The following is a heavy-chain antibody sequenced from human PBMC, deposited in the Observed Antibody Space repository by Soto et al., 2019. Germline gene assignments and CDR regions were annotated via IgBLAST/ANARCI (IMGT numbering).Heavy chain of an antibody. D-gene: IGHD1-26*01. V-gene: IGHV1-18*01. Sequence: QVQLVQSGAEVMKPGASVKVSCKTSGFNFFNYGYTWVRQAPGQGLEWVGCIRAFSGRKDYAPKFQGRVTLTADTSTSTAYMELGSLTSDDTAVYYCARTSSTANFEGWGQGTLVTVSS. CDR2: IRAFSGRK. CDR1: GFNFFNYG. CDR3: ARTSSTANFEG. J-gene: IGHJ4*02.